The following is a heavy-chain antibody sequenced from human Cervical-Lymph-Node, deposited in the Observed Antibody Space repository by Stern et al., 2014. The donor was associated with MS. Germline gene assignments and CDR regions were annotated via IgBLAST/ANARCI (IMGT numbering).Heavy chain of an antibody. CDR3: AKADSSGWYGPPPPYFDY. J-gene: IGHJ4*02. CDR2: ISYDGSNK. CDR1: GFTFSSYG. V-gene: IGHV3-30*18. D-gene: IGHD6-19*01. Sequence: DQLVESGGGVVQPGRSVRLSCAASGFTFSSYGMHWVRQAPGKGLEWGAVISYDGSNKFYADSVKRRFTISRDNSKNTLYLQMNSLRAEDTAVYYCAKADSSGWYGPPPPYFDYWGQGTLVTVSS.